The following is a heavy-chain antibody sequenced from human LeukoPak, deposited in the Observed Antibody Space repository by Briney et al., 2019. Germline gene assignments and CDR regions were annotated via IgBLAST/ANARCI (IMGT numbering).Heavy chain of an antibody. J-gene: IGHJ6*02. CDR2: ISGSGGST. D-gene: IGHD3-3*01. CDR1: GFTFSSYA. CDR3: AKRGFWSGYFFRPDGMDV. Sequence: GGSLRLSCAASGFTFSSYAMSWVRQAPGKGLEWVSAISGSGGSTYYADSVKGRFTISRDNSKNTLYLQMNSLRAEDTAVYYCAKRGFWSGYFFRPDGMDVWGQGTTVTVSS. V-gene: IGHV3-23*01.